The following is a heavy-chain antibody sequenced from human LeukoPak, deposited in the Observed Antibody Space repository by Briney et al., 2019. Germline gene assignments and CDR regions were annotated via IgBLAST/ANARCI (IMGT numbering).Heavy chain of an antibody. CDR2: IYSGGST. J-gene: IGHJ4*02. CDR3: ARDYGSGSYYNTGY. V-gene: IGHV3-53*01. D-gene: IGHD3-10*01. CDR1: GFTVSSNY. Sequence: PGGSLRLSCAASGFTVSSNYMSWVRQAPGKGLEWVSVIYSGGSTYYADSVKGRFTISRDNSKNTLYLQMNSLRAEDTAVYYCARDYGSGSYYNTGYWGQGTLVTVSS.